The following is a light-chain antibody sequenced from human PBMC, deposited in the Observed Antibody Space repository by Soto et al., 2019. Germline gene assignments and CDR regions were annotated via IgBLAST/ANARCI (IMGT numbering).Light chain of an antibody. Sequence: EIVLTQSPATLSLSPGERATLSCRASQSVSSYLAWYQQKPGQAPRLLIYDASNRATGIPARFSGSGSGTDFTLTISSLEPEDFAVYYCQQRSTLWTFGPGTKVDIK. CDR3: QQRSTLWT. J-gene: IGKJ3*01. CDR2: DAS. V-gene: IGKV3-11*01. CDR1: QSVSSY.